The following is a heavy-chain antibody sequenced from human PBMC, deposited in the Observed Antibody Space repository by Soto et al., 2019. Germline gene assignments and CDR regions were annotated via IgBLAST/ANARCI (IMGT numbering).Heavy chain of an antibody. D-gene: IGHD2-21*02. CDR3: ARSTPYCGGDCYGWFDP. CDR1: GYTFTSYG. CDR2: ISAYNGNT. V-gene: IGHV1-18*01. J-gene: IGHJ5*02. Sequence: GASVKVSCKASGYTFTSYGISWVRQAPGQGLEWMGWISAYNGNTNYAQKLQGRVTMTTDTSTSTAYMELRSLRSDDTAVYYCARSTPYCGGDCYGWFDPWGQGTLVTVS.